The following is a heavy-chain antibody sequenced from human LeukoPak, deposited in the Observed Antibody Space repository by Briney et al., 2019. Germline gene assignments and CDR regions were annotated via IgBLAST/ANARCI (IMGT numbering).Heavy chain of an antibody. J-gene: IGHJ4*02. CDR2: IYHSGSI. Sequence: PSETLSLTCAVSGGSISSSNWWSWVRQPPGKGLEWIGEIYHSGSINYNPSLKSRVTISVDTSKNQFSLKLSSVTAADTAVYYCARVESGGVDPDIVAKDYWGQGTLVTVSS. CDR3: ARVESGGVDPDIVAKDY. D-gene: IGHD5-12*01. CDR1: GGSISSSNW. V-gene: IGHV4-4*02.